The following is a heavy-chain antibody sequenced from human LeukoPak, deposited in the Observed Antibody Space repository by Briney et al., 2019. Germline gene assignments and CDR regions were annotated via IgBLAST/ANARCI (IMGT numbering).Heavy chain of an antibody. J-gene: IGHJ4*02. V-gene: IGHV3-53*01. D-gene: IGHD5-12*01. Sequence: PGGSLRLSCAASGFTVSTNYMSWVRQAPGKGLEWVSVIYSGGSTYYADSVKGRFTISRDNPKNTLYLQMNSLRAEDTAVYYCARGAGGYDLAYWGQGTLVTVSS. CDR1: GFTVSTNY. CDR2: IYSGGST. CDR3: ARGAGGYDLAY.